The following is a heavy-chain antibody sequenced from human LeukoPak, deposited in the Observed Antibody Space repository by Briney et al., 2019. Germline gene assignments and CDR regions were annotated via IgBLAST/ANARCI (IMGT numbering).Heavy chain of an antibody. CDR1: NCSISRGSHS. J-gene: IGHJ4*02. CDR3: ARVVSSPATFDY. Sequence: SQTLFLTRTDSNCSISRGSHSWGCIRHPPGKWLEWIGSIYYRGRTNCNPCLKSRVPISVDTSKNQFSLKLSSVTAADTAVYYCARVVSSPATFDYWGKGTLVIV. V-gene: IGHV4-39*01. CDR2: IYYRGRT. D-gene: IGHD2-15*01.